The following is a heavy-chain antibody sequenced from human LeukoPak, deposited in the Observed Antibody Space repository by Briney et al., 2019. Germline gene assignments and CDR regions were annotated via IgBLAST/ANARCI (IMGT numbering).Heavy chain of an antibody. D-gene: IGHD1-14*01. CDR1: GVSISSYY. V-gene: IGHV4-59*08. CDR2: IYYIGST. Sequence: SEPLSLTCTVSGVSISSYYWNWIRQPPGKGLEWVGYIYYIGSTNYNPSLQSRVTISVNTSNNQFSLKLSSVTGADTAVYYCARGEPWLKKNWFDPWGQGTLVTVSS. CDR3: ARGEPWLKKNWFDP. J-gene: IGHJ5*02.